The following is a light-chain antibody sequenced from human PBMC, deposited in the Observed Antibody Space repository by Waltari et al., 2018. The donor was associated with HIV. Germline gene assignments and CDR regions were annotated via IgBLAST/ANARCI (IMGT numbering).Light chain of an antibody. CDR2: LNSDGSH. Sequence: LALPLLSSASASLGASVKLTCTLICWYHSYVISWHQQQPKKGPRYLMKLNSDGSHFKGDGIPERFSGSRSGAERYLTSSSLQSEDEADYYCQTWGTGIVVFGGGTKLTVL. J-gene: IGLJ2*01. CDR1: CWYHSYV. CDR3: QTWGTGIVV. V-gene: IGLV4-69*01.